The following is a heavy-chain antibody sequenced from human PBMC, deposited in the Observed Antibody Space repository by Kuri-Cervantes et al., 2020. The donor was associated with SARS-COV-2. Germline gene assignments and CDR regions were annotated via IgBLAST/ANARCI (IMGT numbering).Heavy chain of an antibody. D-gene: IGHD3-3*01. CDR1: GYTFTSYY. J-gene: IGHJ6*03. V-gene: IGHV1-69*05. Sequence: SVKVSCKASGYTFTSYYMHWVRQAPGQGLEWMGGIIPIFGIANNAQKFQGRVSITTDESTSAAYMELSRLRSEDTAVYYCARGGQYYDFWSGYPTDYYYYYMDVWGKGTTVTVSS. CDR2: IIPIFGIA. CDR3: ARGGQYYDFWSGYPTDYYYYYMDV.